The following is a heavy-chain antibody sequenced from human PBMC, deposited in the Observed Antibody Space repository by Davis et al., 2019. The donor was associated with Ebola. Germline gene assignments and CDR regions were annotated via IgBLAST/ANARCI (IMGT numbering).Heavy chain of an antibody. CDR3: ARGDYGGNSAWFDP. J-gene: IGHJ5*02. Sequence: MPSETLSLTCTVSGGSISSYYWSCIRQPPGKGLEWIGYIYYSGSTNYNPSLKSRVTISVDTSKNQFSLKLSSVTAADTAVYYCARGDYGGNSAWFDPWGQGTLVTVSS. CDR1: GGSISSYY. V-gene: IGHV4-59*01. CDR2: IYYSGST. D-gene: IGHD4-23*01.